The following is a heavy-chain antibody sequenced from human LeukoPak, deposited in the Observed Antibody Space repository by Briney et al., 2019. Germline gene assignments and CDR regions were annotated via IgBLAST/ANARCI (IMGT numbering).Heavy chain of an antibody. CDR3: ATAQVGAMHIDY. CDR1: GYTLTELS. D-gene: IGHD1-26*01. J-gene: IGHJ4*02. V-gene: IGHV1-24*01. Sequence: GASVKVSRKVSGYTLTELSMHWVRQAPGKGLEWMGGFDPEDGETIYAQKFQGRVTMTEDTSTDTAYMELSSLRSEDTAVYYCATAQVGAMHIDYWGQGTLVTVSS. CDR2: FDPEDGET.